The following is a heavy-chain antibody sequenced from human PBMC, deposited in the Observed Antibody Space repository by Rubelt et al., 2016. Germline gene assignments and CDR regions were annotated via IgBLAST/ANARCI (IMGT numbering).Heavy chain of an antibody. CDR3: ARSSGTTVTTVDY. D-gene: IGHD4-17*01. CDR2: IAPSDSYT. Sequence: EVQLVQSGAEVKKPGESLRISCKGSGYSFTSYWISWVRQMPGKGLEWMGRIAPSDSYTNYSPSFQGHVTISSDKAISTAYLQWSSLKASDTAMYYCARSSGTTVTTVDYWGQGTLVTVSS. J-gene: IGHJ4*02. V-gene: IGHV5-10-1*01. CDR1: GYSFTSYW.